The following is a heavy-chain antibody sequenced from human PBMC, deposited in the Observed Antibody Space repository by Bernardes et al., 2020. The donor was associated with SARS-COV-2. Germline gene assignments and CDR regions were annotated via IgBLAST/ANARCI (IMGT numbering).Heavy chain of an antibody. CDR1: GYYFTSYT. CDR2: ISPYNGKT. V-gene: IGHV1-18*01. CDR3: AREEGQLLLEAFDI. J-gene: IGHJ3*02. D-gene: IGHD3-10*01. Sequence: ASVKVSCKASGYYFTSYTISWVRQAPGQGLEWMGWISPYNGKTRYAQKIQGRVTMTTDTSTSTAYMELRSLRSDDTAVYYCAREEGQLLLEAFDIWGQGTNVTVSS.